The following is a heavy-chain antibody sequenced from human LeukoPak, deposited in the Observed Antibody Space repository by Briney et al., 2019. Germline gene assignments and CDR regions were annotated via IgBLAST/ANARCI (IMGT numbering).Heavy chain of an antibody. V-gene: IGHV4-34*01. CDR1: GGSFSGYY. CDR3: ARDTSSSWYRGWFDP. Sequence: SETLSLTCAVYGGSFSGYYWSWIRQPPGKGLEWIGYIYHSGSTYYNPSLKSRVTISVDRSKNQFSLKLSSVTAADTAVYYCARDTSSSWYRGWFDPWGQGTLVTVSS. D-gene: IGHD6-13*01. CDR2: IYHSGST. J-gene: IGHJ5*02.